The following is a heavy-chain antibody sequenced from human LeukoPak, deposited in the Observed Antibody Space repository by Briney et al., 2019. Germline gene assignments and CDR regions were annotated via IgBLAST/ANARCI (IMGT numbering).Heavy chain of an antibody. V-gene: IGHV3-43D*04. CDR2: ISWDGGST. CDR1: GFTFDDYA. J-gene: IGHJ4*02. D-gene: IGHD5-12*01. CDR3: AKGSIGYATDGYFAF. Sequence: GGSLRLSCAASGFTFDDYAMHWVRQAPVKGLEWVSLISWDGGSTYYADSVKGRFTISRDNSKSSLYVQMNSLRAEDTALYYCAKGSIGYATDGYFAFWGQGTLVTVSS.